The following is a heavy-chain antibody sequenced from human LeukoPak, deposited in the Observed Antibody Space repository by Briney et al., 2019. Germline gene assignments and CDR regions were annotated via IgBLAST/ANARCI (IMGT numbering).Heavy chain of an antibody. CDR3: VRQMVGASFDY. Sequence: GGSLRLSCAASRFTFSSYGMHWVRQAPGKGLEWVANIKQDGSETYYVDSVRGRFTFSRDNAENSVYLQMNSLRAEDTAIYYCVRQMVGASFDYWGQGTLVTVSS. D-gene: IGHD1-26*01. CDR1: RFTFSSYG. CDR2: IKQDGSET. J-gene: IGHJ4*02. V-gene: IGHV3-7*01.